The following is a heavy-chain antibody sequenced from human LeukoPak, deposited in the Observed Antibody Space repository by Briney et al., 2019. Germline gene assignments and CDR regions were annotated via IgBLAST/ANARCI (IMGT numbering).Heavy chain of an antibody. CDR1: GFTFSSYA. V-gene: IGHV3-30*04. D-gene: IGHD3-10*01. CDR3: ARGSGGSYYNVFDY. CDR2: ISYDGSNK. J-gene: IGHJ4*02. Sequence: GSLRLSCAASGFTFSSYAMHWVRQAPGKGLEWVAVISYDGSNKYYADSVKGRFTISRDNSKNTLYLQMNSLRAEDTAVYYCARGSGGSYYNVFDYWGQGTLVTVSS.